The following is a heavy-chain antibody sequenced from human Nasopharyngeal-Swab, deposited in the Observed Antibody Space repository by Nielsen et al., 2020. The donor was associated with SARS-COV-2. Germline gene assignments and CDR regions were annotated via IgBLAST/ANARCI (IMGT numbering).Heavy chain of an antibody. D-gene: IGHD6-13*01. V-gene: IGHV3-23*01. CDR3: AKDMAAGYFFDF. J-gene: IGHJ4*02. CDR2: IDGTGDSS. Sequence: GESLKISCAASAFTFSNFAMSWVRQAPGKALEWVSVIDGTGDSSYYADSVKGRFTISRDNSKNTVYLQMDSLRAEDAAIYYCAKDMAAGYFFDFWGQGTLVTVSS. CDR1: AFTFSNFA.